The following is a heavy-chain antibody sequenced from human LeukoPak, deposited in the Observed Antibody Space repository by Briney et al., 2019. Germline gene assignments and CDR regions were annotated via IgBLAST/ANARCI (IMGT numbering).Heavy chain of an antibody. J-gene: IGHJ4*02. Sequence: PGGSLRLSCAASGVTFDDYAMHWVRQVPGKCLEWVSLISGEGGSTYYADPVKGRFTISRDNSKNSLYLQMNSLRTEDTALYYCAKGIFWSGYYGLDYWGQGTLVTVSS. V-gene: IGHV3-43*02. CDR1: GVTFDDYA. CDR2: ISGEGGST. D-gene: IGHD3-3*01. CDR3: AKGIFWSGYYGLDY.